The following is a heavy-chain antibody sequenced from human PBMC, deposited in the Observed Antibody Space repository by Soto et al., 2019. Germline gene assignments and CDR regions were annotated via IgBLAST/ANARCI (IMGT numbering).Heavy chain of an antibody. Sequence: ASVKVSCKASGYAFTGYYMHWVRQAPGQGLEWMGWINPNSGGTNYAQKFQGWVTMTRDTSISTAYMELSRLRSDDTAVYYCARSEGLDLTYYFDNWGQGTLVTVSS. CDR2: INPNSGGT. J-gene: IGHJ4*02. D-gene: IGHD1-1*01. CDR3: ARSEGLDLTYYFDN. V-gene: IGHV1-2*04. CDR1: GYAFTGYY.